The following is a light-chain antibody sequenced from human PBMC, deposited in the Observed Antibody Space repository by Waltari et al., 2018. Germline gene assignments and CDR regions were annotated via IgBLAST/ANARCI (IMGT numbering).Light chain of an antibody. CDR2: WAS. V-gene: IGKV4-1*01. Sequence: DIVMTQSPDSLAVSLGERATINCPSSQRVLYSPTNKNYLAWYQQKPGQPPKLLIFWASTRQSGVPDRFSGSGSGTEFTLTISSLQADDVAVYYCQQYYSTPPLTFGGGTKVEIK. CDR3: QQYYSTPPLT. J-gene: IGKJ4*01. CDR1: QRVLYSPTNKNY.